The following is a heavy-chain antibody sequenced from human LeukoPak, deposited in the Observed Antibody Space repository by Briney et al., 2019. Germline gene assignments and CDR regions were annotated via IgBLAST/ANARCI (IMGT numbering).Heavy chain of an antibody. CDR2: IYYSGST. V-gene: IGHV4-59*01. D-gene: IGHD3-16*01. CDR1: GGSISSYY. CDR3: ARETSQKGAHYMDV. J-gene: IGHJ6*03. Sequence: SETLSLTCAVSGGSISSYYWSWIRQPPGKGLEWIGYIYYSGSTNYNPSLKSRVTISVDTSKNQFSLKLSSVTAADTAVYYCARETSQKGAHYMDVWGRGTTVTISS.